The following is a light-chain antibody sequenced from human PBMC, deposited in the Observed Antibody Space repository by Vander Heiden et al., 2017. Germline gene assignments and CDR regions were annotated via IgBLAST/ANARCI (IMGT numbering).Light chain of an antibody. CDR3: ASWDDSLNAVV. CDR2: NDD. V-gene: IGLV1-36*01. CDR1: NSNVGDNG. J-gene: IGLJ2*01. Sequence: QSVLTQPPSVTEAPKQRVTISCWRSNSNVGDNGVNWYQHHPGQAPKLLIYNDDLLTSGVSDRFSGSSSGASASLAISGLQAEDEGDYYCASWDDSLNAVVFGGGTKLAVL.